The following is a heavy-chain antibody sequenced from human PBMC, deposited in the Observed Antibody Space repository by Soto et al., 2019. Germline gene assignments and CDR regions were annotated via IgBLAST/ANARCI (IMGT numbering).Heavy chain of an antibody. CDR3: ARLPGGYDSPS. CDR1: GGSISSYY. Sequence: QVQLQESGPGLVKPSETLSLTCTVSGGSISSYYWSWIRQPPGKGLEWIGCIYYSGSTNYNPSLKSRVTISVDTSKNQFSLKLSSVTAADTAVYYCARLPGGYDSPSWGQGTLVTVSS. V-gene: IGHV4-59*08. J-gene: IGHJ4*02. CDR2: IYYSGST. D-gene: IGHD5-12*01.